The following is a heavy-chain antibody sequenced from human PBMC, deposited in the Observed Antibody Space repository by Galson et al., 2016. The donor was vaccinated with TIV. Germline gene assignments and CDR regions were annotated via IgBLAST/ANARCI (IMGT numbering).Heavy chain of an antibody. V-gene: IGHV2-70*11. CDR2: IDWDDDK. Sequence: LVKPTQPLTLTCTFSGFSLNTSGMCVSWIRQPPGKALEWLARIDWDDDKYYSTSLKTRLTISKDTSKNKVVLMVTDVDPMDTATYFCARTRSAAAGGLDFWGQGTLVTVSS. CDR3: ARTRSAAAGGLDF. J-gene: IGHJ4*02. D-gene: IGHD6-13*01. CDR1: GFSLNTSGMC.